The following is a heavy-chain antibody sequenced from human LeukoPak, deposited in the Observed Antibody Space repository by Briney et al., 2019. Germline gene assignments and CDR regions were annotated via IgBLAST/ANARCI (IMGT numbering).Heavy chain of an antibody. D-gene: IGHD2-15*01. V-gene: IGHV3-30*04. Sequence: PGGSLRLSCAASGFTFSSYAMHWVRQAPGKGLEWVAVISYDGSNKYYADSVKGRFTISRDNSKNTLFLQMNSLRAEDTAVYYCAKSPNIVVVVAVIDYWGQGTLVTVSS. CDR2: ISYDGSNK. CDR1: GFTFSSYA. CDR3: AKSPNIVVVVAVIDY. J-gene: IGHJ4*02.